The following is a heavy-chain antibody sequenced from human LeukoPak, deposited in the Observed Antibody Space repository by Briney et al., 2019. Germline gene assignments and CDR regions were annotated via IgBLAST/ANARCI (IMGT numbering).Heavy chain of an antibody. J-gene: IGHJ4*02. CDR3: ARDGLDYYDSSGIDY. CDR2: ISTSGST. D-gene: IGHD3-22*01. CDR1: CGSIGSYF. V-gene: IGHV4-4*07. Sequence: SETLSLTCTVSCGSIGSYFWSWIRQPAGKGLEWIGRISTSGSTSYKSSLKSRVTMSIDTSKNQFSLKLTSVTAADTAVYYCARDGLDYYDSSGIDYWGQGTLVTVSS.